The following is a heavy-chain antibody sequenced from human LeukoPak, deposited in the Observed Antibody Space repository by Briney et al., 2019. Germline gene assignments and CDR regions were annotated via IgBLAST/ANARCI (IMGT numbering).Heavy chain of an antibody. CDR3: AREGSNTSPG. D-gene: IGHD6-6*01. V-gene: IGHV4-34*01. J-gene: IGHJ4*02. CDR2: INHSGST. CDR1: GFTFSRYW. Sequence: GSLRLSCAAPGFTFSRYWMSWVRQPPGKGLEWIGEINHSGSTNYNPSLKSRVTISVDTSKNQFSLKLSSVTAADTAVYYCAREGSNTSPGWGQGTLVTVSS.